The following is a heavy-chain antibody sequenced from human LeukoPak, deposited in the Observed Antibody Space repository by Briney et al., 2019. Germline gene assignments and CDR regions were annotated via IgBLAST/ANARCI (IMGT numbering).Heavy chain of an antibody. J-gene: IGHJ4*02. Sequence: TRSCKARGGKEGSYTMNWYRQDQGKGLEWVGLVRDKGNGVTAEYAASVKGRFSISRDDSKFIAYLQMNSLKTEDTAVYYCTRARAYCSGGSCYSADWGQGTLVTVCS. CDR2: VRDKGNGVTA. V-gene: IGHV3-49*03. D-gene: IGHD2-15*01. CDR3: TRARAYCSGGSCYSAD. CDR1: GGKEGSYT.